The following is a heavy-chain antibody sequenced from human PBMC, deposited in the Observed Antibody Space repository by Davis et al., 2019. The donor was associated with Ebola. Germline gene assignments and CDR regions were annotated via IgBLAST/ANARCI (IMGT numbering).Heavy chain of an antibody. V-gene: IGHV4-34*01. CDR2: INHSGST. D-gene: IGHD2-15*01. CDR1: GGSFSGYY. J-gene: IGHJ5*02. CDR3: ARLEDEGFDP. Sequence: SETPLTCAVYGGSFSGYYWSWIRQPPGKGLEWIGEINHSGSTYYNPSLKSRVTISVDTSKNQFSLKLSSVTAADTAVYYCARLEDEGFDPWGQGTLVTVSS.